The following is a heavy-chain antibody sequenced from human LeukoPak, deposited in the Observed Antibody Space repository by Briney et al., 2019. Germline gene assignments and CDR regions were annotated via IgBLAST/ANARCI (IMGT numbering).Heavy chain of an antibody. Sequence: GGSLRLSCAASGFTFSSYGMHWVRQAPGKGLEWVAVIWYGGSNKYYADSVKGRFTISRDNSKNTLYLQMNSLRAEDTAVYYCAKSSIVGATFRAFDIWGQGTMVTVSS. CDR3: AKSSIVGATFRAFDI. V-gene: IGHV3-30*02. J-gene: IGHJ3*02. CDR1: GFTFSSYG. CDR2: IWYGGSNK. D-gene: IGHD1-26*01.